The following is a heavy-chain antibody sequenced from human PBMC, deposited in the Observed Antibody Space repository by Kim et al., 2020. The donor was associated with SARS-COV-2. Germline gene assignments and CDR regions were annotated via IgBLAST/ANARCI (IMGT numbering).Heavy chain of an antibody. V-gene: IGHV3-53*01. J-gene: IGHJ2*01. CDR2: IYSGGST. D-gene: IGHD6-19*01. CDR3: ARVPKTDSSGWYDWYFDL. CDR1: GFTVSSNY. Sequence: GGSLRLSCAASGFTVSSNYMSWVRQAPGKGLEWVSVIYSGGSTYYADSVKGRFTISRDNSKNTLYLQMNSLSAEDTAVYYCARVPKTDSSGWYDWYFDLWGRGTLVTVSS.